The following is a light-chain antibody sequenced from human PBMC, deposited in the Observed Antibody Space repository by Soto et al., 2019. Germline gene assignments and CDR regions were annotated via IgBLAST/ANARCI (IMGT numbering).Light chain of an antibody. V-gene: IGLV2-14*01. J-gene: IGLJ3*02. CDR3: TSYTSSSPLV. Sequence: QSVLTQPASVSGSPGQSITISCTGTSSDVGGYNYVSWYQHHPGKAPNLIIYEVGNRPSGISNRFSGSKSDNTASLIISGLQPEDEADYYCTSYTSSSPLVFGGGTKLTVL. CDR1: SSDVGGYNY. CDR2: EVG.